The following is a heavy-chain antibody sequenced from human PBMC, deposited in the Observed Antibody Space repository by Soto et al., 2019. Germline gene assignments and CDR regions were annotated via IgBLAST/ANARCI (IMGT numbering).Heavy chain of an antibody. CDR3: ARASIGGWLLS. V-gene: IGHV4-59*01. J-gene: IGHJ5*02. Sequence: PSETLSLTCNVTGGSTSGSYWSWVRQSPGKGLEWIGYIHYSGTTTYSPSLRSRVTISLDPSESQFSLKLTSVTAADTAIYYCARASIGGWLLSWGRGSLVTVSS. CDR2: IHYSGTT. D-gene: IGHD5-12*01. CDR1: GGSTSGSY.